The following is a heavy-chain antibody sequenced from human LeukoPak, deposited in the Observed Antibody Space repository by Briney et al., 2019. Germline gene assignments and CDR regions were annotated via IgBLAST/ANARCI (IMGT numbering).Heavy chain of an antibody. J-gene: IGHJ2*01. CDR3: ARTGYYASSYWYFDL. CDR1: GGSISSYY. V-gene: IGHV4-4*07. CDR2: IYTSGST. Sequence: PSETLSLTCTVSGGSISSYYWSWIRQPARKGLEWIGRIYTSGSTNYNPSLKSRVTLSVDTSKNQFSLKLSSVTAADTAVYYCARTGYYASSYWYFDLWGRGTLVTVSS. D-gene: IGHD3-9*01.